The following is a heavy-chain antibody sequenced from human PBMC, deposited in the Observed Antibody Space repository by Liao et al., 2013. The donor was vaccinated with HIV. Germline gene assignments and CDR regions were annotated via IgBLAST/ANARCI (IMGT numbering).Heavy chain of an antibody. Sequence: QVQLQESGPGLVKPSQTLSLTCTVSGGSISSGSYYWSWIRQPAGKGLEWIGRINTSGRTNYNPSLKSRVTISVDTSKNQFSLKLSSVTAADTAVYYCARSMLLRPNWFDPWGQGTLVTVSS. CDR1: GGSISSGSYY. CDR3: ARSMLLRPNWFDP. D-gene: IGHD2-15*01. J-gene: IGHJ5*02. CDR2: INTSGRT. V-gene: IGHV4-61*02.